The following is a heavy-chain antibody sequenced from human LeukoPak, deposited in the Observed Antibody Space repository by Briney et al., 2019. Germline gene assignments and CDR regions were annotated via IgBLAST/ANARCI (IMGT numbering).Heavy chain of an antibody. CDR2: ISGSGGST. Sequence: GGSLRLSCAASGFTFNNYAMNWVRQAPGKGLEWVSAISGSGGSTYYADSVKGRFTISRDNSKNTLYLQMNSLRAEDTAVYYCARDAYDSSGYLFDYWGQGTLVTVSS. D-gene: IGHD3-22*01. J-gene: IGHJ4*02. CDR3: ARDAYDSSGYLFDY. V-gene: IGHV3-23*01. CDR1: GFTFNNYA.